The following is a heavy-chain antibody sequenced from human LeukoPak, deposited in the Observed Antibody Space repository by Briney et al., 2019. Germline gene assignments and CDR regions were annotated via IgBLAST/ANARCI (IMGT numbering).Heavy chain of an antibody. CDR3: ARTSGYDSSGYYPY. CDR1: GFTFSAYY. Sequence: GGSLRLSCAASGFTFSAYYVSWIRRAPGKGLEWVSYISSSGSTIYYAASVKGRLTISRHNAKNSLYLQMNSLRAEDTAVYYCARTSGYDSSGYYPYWGEGTLGTVSS. J-gene: IGHJ4*02. CDR2: ISSSGSTI. V-gene: IGHV3-11*01. D-gene: IGHD3-22*01.